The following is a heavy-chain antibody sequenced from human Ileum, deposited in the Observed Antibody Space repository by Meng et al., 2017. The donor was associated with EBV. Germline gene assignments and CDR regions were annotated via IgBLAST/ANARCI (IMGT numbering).Heavy chain of an antibody. D-gene: IGHD2-21*01. CDR3: ARVERGVKFDK. CDR2: INADNGNT. Sequence: KMPGASVIVACKTSEYMSTTCKMQWVRQAPGQRPEWMGWINADNGNTKYSQKFQGRVTITRNTPASTVYMDVRSLRSEDTAVYFCARVERGVKFDKWGQGTLVTVSS. V-gene: IGHV1-3*05. J-gene: IGHJ4*01. CDR1: EYMSTTCK.